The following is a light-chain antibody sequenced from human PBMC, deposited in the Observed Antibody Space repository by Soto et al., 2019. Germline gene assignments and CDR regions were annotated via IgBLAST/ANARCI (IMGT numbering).Light chain of an antibody. Sequence: QSVLAQPPSAYGSPGQSVTISCTGTSSDVGGYNYVSWYQQHPGKAPKLMIYEVSKRPSGVPDRFSASKSGNTASLTVSGLQAEDEADYYCSSYAGSNSYVFGTGTKVTVL. J-gene: IGLJ1*01. CDR1: SSDVGGYNY. CDR3: SSYAGSNSYV. V-gene: IGLV2-8*01. CDR2: EVS.